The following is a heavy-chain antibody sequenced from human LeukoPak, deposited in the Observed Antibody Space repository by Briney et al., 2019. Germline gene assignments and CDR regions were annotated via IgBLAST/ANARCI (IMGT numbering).Heavy chain of an antibody. CDR2: INHNGNVN. D-gene: IGHD3-9*01. V-gene: IGHV3-7*01. CDR1: GFTFSSYW. J-gene: IGHJ1*01. Sequence: GGSLRLSCAASGFTFSSYWMNWARQAPGKGLEWVASINHNGNVNYYVDSVKGRFTISRDNAKNSLYLQMSNLRAEDTAVYYCARGDFRDILTGYYIVPKGAEYFQHWGQGTLVTVSS. CDR3: ARGDFRDILTGYYIVPKGAEYFQH.